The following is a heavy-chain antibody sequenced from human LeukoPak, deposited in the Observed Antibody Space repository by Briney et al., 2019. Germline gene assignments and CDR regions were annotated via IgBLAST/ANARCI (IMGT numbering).Heavy chain of an antibody. D-gene: IGHD1-26*01. Sequence: GGSLRLSCATSGFTFSTYAMSWVRQAPGKGLEWVSYIDSGSSTIYYADSVKGRFTISRDNAKNSLYLQMNSLRDEDTAVYYCASGSYSFDYWGQGTLVTVPS. V-gene: IGHV3-48*02. CDR2: IDSGSSTI. J-gene: IGHJ4*02. CDR1: GFTFSTYA. CDR3: ASGSYSFDY.